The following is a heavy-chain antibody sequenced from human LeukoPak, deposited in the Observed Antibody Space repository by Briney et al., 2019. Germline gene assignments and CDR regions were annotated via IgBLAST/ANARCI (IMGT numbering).Heavy chain of an antibody. J-gene: IGHJ6*03. Sequence: SGGSLRLSCAASGFTFSGSAMHWVRQASGKGLEWVGRIRSKANSYATAYAASVKGRFTISRDDSKNTAYLQMNSLKTEDTAVYYCSTRGGNPSQYYCYMDVWGKGTTVTVSS. V-gene: IGHV3-73*01. D-gene: IGHD3-3*01. CDR2: IRSKANSYAT. CDR1: GFTFSGSA. CDR3: STRGGNPSQYYCYMDV.